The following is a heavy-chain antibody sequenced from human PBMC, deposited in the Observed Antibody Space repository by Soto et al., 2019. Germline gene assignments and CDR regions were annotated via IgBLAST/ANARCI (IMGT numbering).Heavy chain of an antibody. V-gene: IGHV4-31*03. CDR1: GGPISSGGYY. J-gene: IGHJ6*02. Sequence: PSETLSLTCTVSGGPISSGGYYWSWIRQHPGKGLEWIGYIYYSGSTYYNPSLKSRVTISVDTSKNQFSLKLSSVTAADTAVYYCAREGRYCSSTSCPSGMDVWGQGTTVTVSS. CDR3: AREGRYCSSTSCPSGMDV. D-gene: IGHD2-2*01. CDR2: IYYSGST.